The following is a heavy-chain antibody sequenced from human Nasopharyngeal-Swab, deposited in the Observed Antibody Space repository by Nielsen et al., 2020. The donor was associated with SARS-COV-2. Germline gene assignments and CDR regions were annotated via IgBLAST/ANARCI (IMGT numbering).Heavy chain of an antibody. CDR3: AIYHRITGTVN. CDR2: INAGNDNT. D-gene: IGHD1-7*01. CDR1: GYTFTSYA. Sequence: ASVKVSCKASGYTFTSYAMHWVRQAPGQRLEWMGWINAGNDNTKYSQKFQGRVTIARDTSASTAYMELSSLRSEDTAVYYCAIYHRITGTVNWGQGTLVTVSS. J-gene: IGHJ4*02. V-gene: IGHV1-3*01.